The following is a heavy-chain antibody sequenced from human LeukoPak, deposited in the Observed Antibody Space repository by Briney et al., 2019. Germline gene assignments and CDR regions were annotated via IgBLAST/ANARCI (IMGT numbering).Heavy chain of an antibody. CDR1: GFTFDDYA. V-gene: IGHV3-9*01. Sequence: GRSLRLSCAASGFTFDDYAMHWVRQAPEKGLEWVSGISWNGGSIGYADSVKGRFTISRDNAKNSLYLQMNSLRAEDTALYYCAKDGGSSGWYVDYWGQGTLVTVSS. J-gene: IGHJ4*02. CDR2: ISWNGGSI. CDR3: AKDGGSSGWYVDY. D-gene: IGHD6-19*01.